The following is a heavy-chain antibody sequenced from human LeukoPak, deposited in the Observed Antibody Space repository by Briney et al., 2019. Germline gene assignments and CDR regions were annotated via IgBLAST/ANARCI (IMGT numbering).Heavy chain of an antibody. J-gene: IGHJ4*02. V-gene: IGHV4-38-2*01. CDR2: IHYSGST. Sequence: SETLSLTCVVSGYSISSGYHWGWIRQSPEKGLEWIGSIHYSGSTDYNPSLKSRVTISIDTSNNQFSLRLRSMTAADTAVYYCASLGGYQNGNFDFWGQGTLVTVSS. CDR3: ASLGGYQNGNFDF. CDR1: GYSISSGYH. D-gene: IGHD3-16*01.